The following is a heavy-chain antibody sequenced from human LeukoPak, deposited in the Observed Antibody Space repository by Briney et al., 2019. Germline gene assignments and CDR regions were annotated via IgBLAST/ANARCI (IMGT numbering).Heavy chain of an antibody. J-gene: IGHJ4*02. CDR1: GGSISSSSYY. Sequence: PSETLSLTCTVSGGSISSSSYYWGWIRQPPGKGLQWIASIYYSEITYYNPSLKSRVTISVDTSKNQFSLNLSSVTAADTAVYYCARYLRGSHFDYWGQGTLVTVSP. CDR2: IYYSEIT. D-gene: IGHD1-26*01. V-gene: IGHV4-39*01. CDR3: ARYLRGSHFDY.